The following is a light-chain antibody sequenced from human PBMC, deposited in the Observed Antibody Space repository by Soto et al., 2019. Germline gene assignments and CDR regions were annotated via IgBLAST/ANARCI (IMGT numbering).Light chain of an antibody. CDR1: QSLLHSNGYNY. Sequence: DIVMTQSPLSLPVTPGEPASISCRSSQSLLHSNGYNYLDWYLQKPGQSPQLLNYLGSNRASGVPDRFSGSGSGTDFTLKISRVEAEDVGVYYCIQTLQTHRTFGQGTRLEIK. CDR3: IQTLQTHRT. V-gene: IGKV2-28*01. CDR2: LGS. J-gene: IGKJ5*01.